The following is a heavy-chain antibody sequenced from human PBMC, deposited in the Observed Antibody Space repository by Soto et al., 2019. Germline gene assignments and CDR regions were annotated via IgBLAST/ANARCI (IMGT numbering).Heavy chain of an antibody. CDR2: LISSGESP. V-gene: IGHV3-23*01. J-gene: IGHJ4*02. CDR3: AKDLHGSGWSFDQ. CDR1: GFTFSTQA. D-gene: IGHD6-19*01. Sequence: PGGSLRLTCSASGFTFSTQAMAWVRQAPGKGLEWVSALISSGESPDYADSVKGRFTISRDNSKNTLYLQMNSLRADDTAVYYCAKDLHGSGWSFDQWGQGPVVTVSS.